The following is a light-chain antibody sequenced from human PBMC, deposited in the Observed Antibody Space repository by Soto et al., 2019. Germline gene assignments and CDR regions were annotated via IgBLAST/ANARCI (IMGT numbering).Light chain of an antibody. V-gene: IGKV3-11*01. CDR2: DAS. J-gene: IGKJ2*01. CDR1: QSVSSY. CDR3: QQRSNWPPRYT. Sequence: EIVLTQSPATLSLSPGERATLSCRASQSVSSYLAWYQQKPGQAPRLLIYDASHRATGIPARFSGSGSGTDFTLTISSIEPEDVAVYYCQQRSNWPPRYTFGQGTKLEIK.